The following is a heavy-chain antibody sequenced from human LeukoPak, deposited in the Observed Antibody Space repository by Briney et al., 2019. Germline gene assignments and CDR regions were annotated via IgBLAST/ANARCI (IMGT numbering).Heavy chain of an antibody. CDR2: INPNSGGT. V-gene: IGHV1-2*02. J-gene: IGHJ4*02. CDR3: ARDIWYYDSSGYSRFDY. CDR1: GYTFTGYY. D-gene: IGHD3-22*01. Sequence: GASVKVSCKASGYTFTGYYMHWVRQAPGQGLEWMGWINPNSGGTNYAQKFQGRVTMTRDTSISTAYMELSRLRSDDTAVYYCARDIWYYDSSGYSRFDYWGQGTLVTVSS.